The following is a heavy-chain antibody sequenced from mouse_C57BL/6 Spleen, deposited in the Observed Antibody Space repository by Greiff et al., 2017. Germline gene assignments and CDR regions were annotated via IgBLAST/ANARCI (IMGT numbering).Heavy chain of an antibody. D-gene: IGHD1-1*01. Sequence: QVQLQQPGAELVMPGASVKLSCKASGYTFTSYWMHWVKQRPGQGLEWIGEIDPSDSYTNYNQKFKGKSTLTVDKSSSTAYMQLSSLTSEDSAVYYCGRGYYGRSHWYFDVWGTGTTVTVSS. CDR3: GRGYYGRSHWYFDV. CDR1: GYTFTSYW. J-gene: IGHJ1*03. CDR2: IDPSDSYT. V-gene: IGHV1-69*01.